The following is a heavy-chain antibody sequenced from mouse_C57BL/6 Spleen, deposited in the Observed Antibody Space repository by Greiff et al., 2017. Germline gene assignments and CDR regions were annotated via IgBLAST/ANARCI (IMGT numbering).Heavy chain of an antibody. J-gene: IGHJ3*01. CDR3: ARGGDYDRAWFAY. V-gene: IGHV1-82*01. Sequence: VQLQQSGPELVKPGASVKISCKVSGYELRSLRMNWLKQRAGTGLEWIGRIYPGDGGTNYNGKFKGKDTLTADISSSTAYMQLSILTSEDSAVYFCARGGDYDRAWFAYWGQGTLVTVSA. CDR2: IYPGDGGT. CDR1: GYELRSLR. D-gene: IGHD2-4*01.